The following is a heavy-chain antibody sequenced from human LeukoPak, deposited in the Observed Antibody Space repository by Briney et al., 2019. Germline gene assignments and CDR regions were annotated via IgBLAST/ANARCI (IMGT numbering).Heavy chain of an antibody. CDR1: GYTFTGSY. J-gene: IGHJ4*02. CDR3: ARGGIRTAASKFDY. CDR2: INPNSGGT. D-gene: IGHD6-13*01. V-gene: IGHV1-2*02. Sequence: ASVKVSCKASGYTFTGSYMHWVRQAPGQGLEWMGWINPNSGGTKYAQKFEGRVTMTRDTSISTAYMELSRVTSDDTAVYYCARGGIRTAASKFDYWGQGTLVTVSS.